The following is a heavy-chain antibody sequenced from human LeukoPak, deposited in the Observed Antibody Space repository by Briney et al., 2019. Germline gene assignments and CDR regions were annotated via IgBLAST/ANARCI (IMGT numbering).Heavy chain of an antibody. CDR2: ISSTATTR. J-gene: IGHJ4*02. CDR3: VREYFSYGDRYFDY. CDR1: GFNLSSHE. D-gene: IGHD4-17*01. V-gene: IGHV3-48*03. Sequence: GGSLRLSCAASGFNLSSHEMNWVRQAPGQGLEWISYISSTATTRYYADSVKGRFTVSKDNARNELFLQTNSLRAEDTAVYYCVREYFSYGDRYFDYWGQGTLVTVSS.